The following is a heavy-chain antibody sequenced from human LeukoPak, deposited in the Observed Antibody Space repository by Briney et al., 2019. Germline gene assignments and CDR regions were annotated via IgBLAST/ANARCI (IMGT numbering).Heavy chain of an antibody. D-gene: IGHD3-3*01. V-gene: IGHV1-8*01. CDR1: GYTFTSYD. CDR3: ARGNPLGLEWFEDAFDI. Sequence: ASVKVSCKASGYTFTSYDINWVRQATGQGLEWMGWMNPNSGNTGYAQKFQGRVTMTRNTSISTAYMELSSLRSEDTAVYYYARGNPLGLEWFEDAFDIWGQGTMVTVSS. J-gene: IGHJ3*02. CDR2: MNPNSGNT.